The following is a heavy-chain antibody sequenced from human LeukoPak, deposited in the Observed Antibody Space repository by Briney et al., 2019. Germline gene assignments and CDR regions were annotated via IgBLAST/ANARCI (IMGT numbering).Heavy chain of an antibody. CDR2: INPNSGGT. D-gene: IGHD3-10*01. J-gene: IGHJ4*02. CDR3: ASTLWFGESRFDY. CDR1: GYTFTGYY. Sequence: ASVKVSCKASGYTFTGYYMHWVRQAPGQGLEWMGRINPNSGGTNYAQKFQGRVTMTRDTSISTAYMELSRLRSDDTAVYYCASTLWFGESRFDYWGQGTLVTVSS. V-gene: IGHV1-2*06.